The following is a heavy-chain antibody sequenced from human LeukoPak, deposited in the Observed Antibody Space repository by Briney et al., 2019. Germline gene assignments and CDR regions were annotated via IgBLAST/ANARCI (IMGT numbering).Heavy chain of an antibody. Sequence: SVKVSCKASGGTFSSYAISWVRQAPGQGLEWMGRIIPILGIANYAQKFQGRVTITADKSTSTAYMGLSSLRSEDTAVYYCARDLWVSPKDTAILLEYWGQGTLVTVSS. CDR2: IIPILGIA. CDR3: ARDLWVSPKDTAILLEY. J-gene: IGHJ4*02. CDR1: GGTFSSYA. D-gene: IGHD5-18*01. V-gene: IGHV1-69*04.